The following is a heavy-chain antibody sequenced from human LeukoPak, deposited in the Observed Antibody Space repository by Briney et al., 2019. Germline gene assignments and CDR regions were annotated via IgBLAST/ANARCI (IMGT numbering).Heavy chain of an antibody. CDR2: INPYSGGT. CDR3: ARGEHCGSESCMRY. D-gene: IGHD2-21*01. Sequence: ASVRVSCKASGYIFNDYYFYWVRQAPGQGLEWMGRINPYSGGTDSAQKFQGRVTMTRDTSISTAFMELSTLRSDDTALYYCARGEHCGSESCMRYWGQGTLITVSS. V-gene: IGHV1-2*06. CDR1: GYIFNDYY. J-gene: IGHJ4*02.